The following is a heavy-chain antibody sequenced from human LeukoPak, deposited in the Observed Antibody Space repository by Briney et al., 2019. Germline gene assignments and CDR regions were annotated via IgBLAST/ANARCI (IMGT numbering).Heavy chain of an antibody. CDR2: IKHSGST. CDR3: ARDDPELPKD. V-gene: IGHV4-34*01. J-gene: IGHJ4*02. CDR1: GGSFSGYY. Sequence: PSETMSLTCAVYGGSFSGYYWSWIRQPPGEGLEWIGEIKHSGSTNSNPSLKTQVPISVDTSKNQFSRKLRSGSAWATAVYYCARDDPELPKDCGQGTLVTVSS. D-gene: IGHD1-26*01.